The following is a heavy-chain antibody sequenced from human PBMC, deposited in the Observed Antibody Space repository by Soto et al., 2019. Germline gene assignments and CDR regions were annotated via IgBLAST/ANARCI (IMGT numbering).Heavy chain of an antibody. CDR2: MNPNSGNT. J-gene: IGHJ4*02. CDR1: GYTFTSYD. D-gene: IGHD4-17*01. V-gene: IGHV1-8*01. CDR3: AMTLYGDNVDY. Sequence: QVQLVKSGAEVKKPGASVKVSCKASGYTFTSYDINWVRQATGQGLEWMGWMNPNSGNTVYAQTFQGRVTMTRNTSIITAYMELSSLRSEDTAVYYCAMTLYGDNVDYWGQGTLVTVSS.